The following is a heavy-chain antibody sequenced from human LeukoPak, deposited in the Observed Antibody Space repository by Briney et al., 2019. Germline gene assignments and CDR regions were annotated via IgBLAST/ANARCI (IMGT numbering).Heavy chain of an antibody. J-gene: IGHJ5*02. D-gene: IGHD3-22*01. Sequence: GGSLRLSCAASGFTFSSYAMSWVRQAPGKGLEWASAISGSGGSTYYADSVKGRFTISRDNSKNTLYLQMNSLRAEDTAVYYCAKDLRYYDSSGFDWFDPWGQGTLVTVSS. CDR1: GFTFSSYA. V-gene: IGHV3-23*01. CDR3: AKDLRYYDSSGFDWFDP. CDR2: ISGSGGST.